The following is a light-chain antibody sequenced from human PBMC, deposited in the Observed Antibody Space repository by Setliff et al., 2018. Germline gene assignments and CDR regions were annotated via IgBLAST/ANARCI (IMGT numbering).Light chain of an antibody. J-gene: IGLJ2*01. V-gene: IGLV2-14*03. Sequence: QSVLTQPASVSGSPGQSITISCTGTSSDVGGYNYVSWYQQHPGKAPKLMIYDVSNRPSGGSNRFSGSKSGNTASLTISGLQAEDEADYYCSSYTSSSTLVFGGGTKVTV. CDR3: SSYTSSSTLV. CDR1: SSDVGGYNY. CDR2: DVS.